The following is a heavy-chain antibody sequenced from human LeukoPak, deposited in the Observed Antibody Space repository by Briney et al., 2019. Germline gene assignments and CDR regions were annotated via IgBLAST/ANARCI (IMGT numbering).Heavy chain of an antibody. D-gene: IGHD6-19*01. CDR1: GGSFSGYY. CDR3: ARVRRSSGWFLDY. J-gene: IGHJ4*02. V-gene: IGHV4-34*01. CDR2: INHSGST. Sequence: SETLSLTCAVYGGSFSGYYCTWIRQPPGKGLEWVGEINHSGSTNYNPSLKSRVTISVDTSKNQFSLKLSSVTAADTAVYYCARVRRSSGWFLDYWGQGTLVTVSS.